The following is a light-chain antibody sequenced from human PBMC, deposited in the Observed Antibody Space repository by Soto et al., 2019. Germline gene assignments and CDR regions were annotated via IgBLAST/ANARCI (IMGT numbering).Light chain of an antibody. CDR2: GAS. J-gene: IGKJ2*01. Sequence: VLTQSPGTLSMSPRERATFSCRASQSISSNYLAWYQHKPGQAPRLLIYGASSRATGIPPRFSGSGSGTDFTLTISRLESEDCGMYYCQHFDNSPPYTFGQGTRLEIK. CDR1: QSISSNY. CDR3: QHFDNSPPYT. V-gene: IGKV3-20*01.